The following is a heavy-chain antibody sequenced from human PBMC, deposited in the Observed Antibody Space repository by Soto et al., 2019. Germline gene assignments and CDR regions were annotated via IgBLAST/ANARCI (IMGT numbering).Heavy chain of an antibody. V-gene: IGHV1-69*01. CDR3: ARQFTDGDYQY. Sequence: QVQLVQSGAEVKKPGSSVKVSCKASGGTFTTYPINWVRQAPGQGLEWMGGIIPMFGTTNYAQKFQGRVTITADESASTAYRELSSLRAEDTAMYYCARQFTDGDYQYWGQGTLVTVSS. D-gene: IGHD4-17*01. CDR2: IIPMFGTT. J-gene: IGHJ4*02. CDR1: GGTFTTYP.